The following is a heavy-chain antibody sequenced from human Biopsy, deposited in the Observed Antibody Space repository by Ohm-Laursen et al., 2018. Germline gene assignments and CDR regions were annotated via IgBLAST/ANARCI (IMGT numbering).Heavy chain of an antibody. CDR2: ISGGGPI. J-gene: IGHJ6*02. Sequence: GSLRLSCTASGFSFSDYHMRWIRQAPGRGLEWVSYISGGGPIYYGDSMKGRVTISRDNAKNSLYLQMHSLRAEDTAVYYCARDTRWSPYSMDVWGQGTTVTVSS. CDR3: ARDTRWSPYSMDV. D-gene: IGHD4-23*01. CDR1: GFSFSDYH. V-gene: IGHV3-11*01.